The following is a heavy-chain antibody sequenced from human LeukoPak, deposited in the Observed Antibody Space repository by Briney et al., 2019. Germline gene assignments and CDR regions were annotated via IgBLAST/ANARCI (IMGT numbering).Heavy chain of an antibody. D-gene: IGHD3-10*01. Sequence: SETLSLTCTVSGGSISSSSYYWGWIRQLPGKGLEWIGSIYYSGSTYYNPSLKSRVTISVDTSKNQFSLKLSSVTAADTAVYYCARAPSITMVRELDYFDYWGQGTLVTVSS. J-gene: IGHJ4*02. CDR1: GGSISSSSYY. V-gene: IGHV4-39*07. CDR2: IYYSGST. CDR3: ARAPSITMVRELDYFDY.